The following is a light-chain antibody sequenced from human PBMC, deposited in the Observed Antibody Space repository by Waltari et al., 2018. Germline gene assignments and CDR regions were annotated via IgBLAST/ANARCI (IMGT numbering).Light chain of an antibody. V-gene: IGLV1-44*01. CDR1: SSNIGSNT. CDR2: SNN. J-gene: IGLJ2*01. Sequence: QSVLTQPPSASGTPGQRVTISCSGGSSNIGSNTVNWYQQLPGTAPKLLIYSNNQRPSGVPDRVPGSRSGTSASLAISGLQSEDEADYSCAAWDDSLTGVVFGGGTKLTVL. CDR3: AAWDDSLTGVV.